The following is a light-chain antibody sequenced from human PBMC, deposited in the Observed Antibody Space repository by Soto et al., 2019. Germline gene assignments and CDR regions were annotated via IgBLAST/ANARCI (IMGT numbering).Light chain of an antibody. CDR1: SSNIGAGSD. J-gene: IGLJ2*01. V-gene: IGLV1-40*01. CDR3: QSYDISLSCSI. Sequence: QSVLTQPPSVSGAPGQRVTISCTGSSSNIGAGSDVHWYQQLPGTAPKLLISGNTNRPSGVPDRFSGSKSGTSASLAITGLQAEDEADYYCQSYDISLSCSIFGGGTKLTVL. CDR2: GNT.